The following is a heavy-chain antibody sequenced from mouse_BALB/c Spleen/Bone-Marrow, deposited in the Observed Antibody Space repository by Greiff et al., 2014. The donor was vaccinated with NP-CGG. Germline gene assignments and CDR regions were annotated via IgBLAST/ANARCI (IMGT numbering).Heavy chain of an antibody. V-gene: IGHV1-80*01. J-gene: IGHJ2*01. CDR1: GYVFSTYW. CDR2: IYHGDGDT. CDR3: ARSGYGSSYDY. D-gene: IGHD1-1*01. Sequence: QVQLKESGAELVRPGSSVKISCKASGYVFSTYWMNWVKQRPGQGLEWIGQIYHGDGDTNYNGKFKGTATLTADKSSSTAYMQLSSLTSEDSAVYFCARSGYGSSYDYWGQGTTLTVSS.